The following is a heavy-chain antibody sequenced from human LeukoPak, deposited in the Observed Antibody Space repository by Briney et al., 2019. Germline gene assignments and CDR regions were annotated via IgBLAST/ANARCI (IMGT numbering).Heavy chain of an antibody. CDR3: ARWGLYCSSPSCYVYLGYGMDG. J-gene: IGHJ6*02. Sequence: ASVNVSCNVSGYTLTELSMHWVRQAPGKGREWMGAFFPEDGETIYAQNIQGRVTMTKDPSTDTAYMELARLRSDDTAVYYCARWGLYCSSPSCYVYLGYGMDGWGQRTTVTVSS. CDR2: FFPEDGET. D-gene: IGHD2-2*01. CDR1: GYTLTELS. V-gene: IGHV1-24*01.